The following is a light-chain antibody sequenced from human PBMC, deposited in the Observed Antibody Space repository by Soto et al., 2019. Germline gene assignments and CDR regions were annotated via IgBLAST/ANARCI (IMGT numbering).Light chain of an antibody. J-gene: IGLJ3*02. V-gene: IGLV2-11*01. Sequence: QSALTQPRSVSGSPGQSVTISCTGTSSDVGDYNYVSWYQPYPGKAPKLVIYDVSKRPSGVPDRFSGSKSGNTASLTISGLQAEDEADDYCCSFAGSYTFWVFGGGTKLTVL. CDR3: CSFAGSYTFWV. CDR1: SSDVGDYNY. CDR2: DVS.